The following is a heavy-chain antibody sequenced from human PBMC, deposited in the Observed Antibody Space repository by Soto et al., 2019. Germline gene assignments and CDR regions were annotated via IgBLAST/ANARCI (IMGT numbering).Heavy chain of an antibody. CDR3: AREATVDYYDSSGYNNFDY. Sequence: SVKVSCKASGGTFSSYAISWVRQAPGQGLEWMGGIIPIFGTANYAQKFQGRVTITADKSTSTAYMELSSLRSEDTAVYYCAREATVDYYDSSGYNNFDYWGQGTLVTVSS. CDR2: IIPIFGTA. CDR1: GGTFSSYA. D-gene: IGHD3-22*01. V-gene: IGHV1-69*06. J-gene: IGHJ4*02.